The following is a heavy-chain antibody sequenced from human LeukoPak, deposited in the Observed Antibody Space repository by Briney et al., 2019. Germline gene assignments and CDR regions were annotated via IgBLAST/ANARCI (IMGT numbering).Heavy chain of an antibody. D-gene: IGHD4-11*01. CDR2: IYYSGST. V-gene: IGHV4-59*01. CDR1: RGSISGYY. CDR3: ARADYSNPSY. J-gene: IGHJ4*02. Sequence: MASETLSLTCTVSRGSISGYYWSWIRQPPGKGLEWIGYIYYSGSTNYNPSLKSRVTISIDTSKKQFSLKLSSVTAADTAVYYCARADYSNPSYWGQGTLVTVSS.